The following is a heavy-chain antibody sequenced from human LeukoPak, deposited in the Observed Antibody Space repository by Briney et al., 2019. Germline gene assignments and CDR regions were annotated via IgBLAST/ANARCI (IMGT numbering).Heavy chain of an antibody. CDR3: ARRSHWNNPHFDY. CDR2: ISSSSYT. V-gene: IGHV3-11*06. CDR1: GFTLSDYY. J-gene: IGHJ4*02. D-gene: IGHD1/OR15-1a*01. Sequence: GGSLRLSCAASGFTLSDYYMSWIRQAPGKGLEWVSYISSSSYTNYADSVKGRFTISRDNAKNSLYLQMNSLRAEDTAVYYCARRSHWNNPHFDYWGQGTLVTVSS.